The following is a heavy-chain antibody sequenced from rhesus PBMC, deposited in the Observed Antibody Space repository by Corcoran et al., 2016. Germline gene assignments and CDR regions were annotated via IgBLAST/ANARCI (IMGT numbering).Heavy chain of an antibody. Sequence: QVQLQESGPGLVKPSETLSLTCAVSVYSISSGYYWGWIRQPPGKGLEYIGYISGTGGRTYYNPSLKSRVSISKDTSKNQFSLNLSSLTAADAAVFYCARLNSAYYFDFWGQGVLVTVSS. D-gene: IGHD4-23*01. CDR2: ISGTGGRT. CDR1: VYSISSGYY. J-gene: IGHJ4*01. V-gene: IGHV4-99*01. CDR3: ARLNSAYYFDF.